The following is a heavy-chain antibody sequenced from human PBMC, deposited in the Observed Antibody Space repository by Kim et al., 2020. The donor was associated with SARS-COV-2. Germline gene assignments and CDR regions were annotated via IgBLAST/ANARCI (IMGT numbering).Heavy chain of an antibody. CDR1: GFTFSSYW. V-gene: IGHV3-7*01. Sequence: GGSLRLSCAASGFTFSSYWMSWVRQAPGKGLEWVANIKQDGSEKYYVDSVKGRFTISRDNAKNSLYLQMNSLRAEDTAVYYCARDLEWYNWNYVSFYYYYYGMDVWGQGTTVTVSS. J-gene: IGHJ6*02. CDR3: ARDLEWYNWNYVSFYYYYYGMDV. D-gene: IGHD1-7*01. CDR2: IKQDGSEK.